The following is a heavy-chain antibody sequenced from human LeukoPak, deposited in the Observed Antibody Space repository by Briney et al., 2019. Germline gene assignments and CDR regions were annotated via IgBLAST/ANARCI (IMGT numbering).Heavy chain of an antibody. CDR1: GFTFSDYG. CDR2: ISYDGHNE. J-gene: IGHJ6*02. Sequence: GGSLRLSCAASGFTFSDYGMHWVRQAPGKGLEWVAVISYDGHNEYYGDSVKGRFTISRDNSKNTVFLQMNSLRAEDTAVYYCAKGVGYGGMDVWGQGTTVTVSS. CDR3: AKGVGYGGMDV. V-gene: IGHV3-30*18. D-gene: IGHD2-8*01.